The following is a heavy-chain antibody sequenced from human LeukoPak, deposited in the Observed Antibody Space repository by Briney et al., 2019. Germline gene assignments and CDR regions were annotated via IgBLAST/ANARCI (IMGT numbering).Heavy chain of an antibody. CDR1: GYTFTTYA. CDR3: VREYSTMAFDY. J-gene: IGHJ4*02. V-gene: IGHV7-4-1*02. Sequence: ASVKVSCKASGYTFTTYAIHWVRQAPGQRLEWMGWINTINGNPTYAQGFTGRFAFSLDTSVRTAYLQVNSLKDEDTAVYYCVREYSTMAFDYWGQGTLVTVSS. D-gene: IGHD4-11*01. CDR2: INTINGNP.